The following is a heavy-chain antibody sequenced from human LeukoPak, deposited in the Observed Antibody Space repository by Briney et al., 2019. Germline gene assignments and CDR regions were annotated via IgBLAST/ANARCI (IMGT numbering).Heavy chain of an antibody. CDR1: GYTFTGYF. Sequence: ASVKVSCKASGYTFTGYFLHWVRQAPGQGLEWMAWINPNNGDTNYAQTFQGRVTVTRDTSINTAYMALTRLRSDDTAVYYCARFGAPQWSGPTLGINAFDIWGQGTMVTVSS. D-gene: IGHD3-10*01. CDR2: INPNNGDT. V-gene: IGHV1-2*02. CDR3: ARFGAPQWSGPTLGINAFDI. J-gene: IGHJ3*02.